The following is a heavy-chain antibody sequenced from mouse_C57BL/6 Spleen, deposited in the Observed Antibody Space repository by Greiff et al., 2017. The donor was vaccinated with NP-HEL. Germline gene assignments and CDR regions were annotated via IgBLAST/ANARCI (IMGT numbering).Heavy chain of an antibody. V-gene: IGHV5-16*01. CDR1: GFTFSDYY. J-gene: IGHJ1*03. D-gene: IGHD1-1*01. CDR3: ARDRGYYYGSSYPWYFDV. Sequence: EVQLVESEGGLVQPGSSMKLSCTASGFTFSDYYMAWVRQVPEKGLEWVANINYDGSSTYYLDSLKSRFIISRDNAKNILYLQMSSLKSEDTATYYCARDRGYYYGSSYPWYFDVWGTGTTVTVSS. CDR2: INYDGSST.